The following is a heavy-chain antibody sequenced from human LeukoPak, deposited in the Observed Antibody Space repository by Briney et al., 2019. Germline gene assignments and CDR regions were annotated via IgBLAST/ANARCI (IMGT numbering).Heavy chain of an antibody. CDR3: ARDHFPGVVVPAATGGY. CDR1: GFTFSSYS. CDR2: ISSSGSYI. Sequence: PGGSLRLSCAASGFTFSSYSMNWVRQAPGKGLEWVSSISSSGSYIYYADSVKGRFTISRDNAKNSLYLQMNSLRAEDTAVYYCARDHFPGVVVPAATGGYWGQGTLVTVSS. J-gene: IGHJ4*02. D-gene: IGHD2-2*01. V-gene: IGHV3-21*01.